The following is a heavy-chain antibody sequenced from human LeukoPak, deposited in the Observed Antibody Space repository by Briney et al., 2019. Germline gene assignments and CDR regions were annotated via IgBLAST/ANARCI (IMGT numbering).Heavy chain of an antibody. CDR3: AKGRYSYGFVDY. V-gene: IGHV3-23*01. D-gene: IGHD5-18*01. CDR2: ISGSGGST. J-gene: IGHJ4*02. Sequence: GRSLRLSCAASGFTFSSYAMSWVRQAPGKGLEWVSAISGSGGSTYYADSVKGRFTISRDNSENTLYLQMNSLRAEDTAVYYCAKGRYSYGFVDYWGQGTLVTVSS. CDR1: GFTFSSYA.